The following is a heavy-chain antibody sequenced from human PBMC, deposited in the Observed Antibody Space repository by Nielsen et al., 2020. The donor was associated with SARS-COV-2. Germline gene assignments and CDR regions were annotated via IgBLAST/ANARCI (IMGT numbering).Heavy chain of an antibody. V-gene: IGHV4-61*01. CDR1: GGSVSSGTYY. CDR2: IYASGST. D-gene: IGHD3-22*01. Sequence: SETLSLTCTVSGGSVSSGTYYWTWIRQPPGKGLEWIGHIYASGSTIYNPSPKSRVTISVDTSKNQFSLKLSSVTAADTAVYYCARVRITMIVVVDAFDIWGQGTMVTVSS. J-gene: IGHJ3*02. CDR3: ARVRITMIVVVDAFDI.